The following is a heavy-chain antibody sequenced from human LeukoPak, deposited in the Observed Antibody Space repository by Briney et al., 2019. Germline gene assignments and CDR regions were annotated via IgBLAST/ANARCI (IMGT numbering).Heavy chain of an antibody. V-gene: IGHV1-2*02. Sequence: GSSVKVSCKASGGTFSSYAISWVRQAPGQGLEWMGWINPNSGGTKSAQKFQGRVTMTRDTSITTAYMELSSLRSDDTAVYFCARDLAYGDPPSGFDPWGQGTLVTVSS. J-gene: IGHJ5*02. CDR3: ARDLAYGDPPSGFDP. CDR2: INPNSGGT. CDR1: GGTFSSYA. D-gene: IGHD4-17*01.